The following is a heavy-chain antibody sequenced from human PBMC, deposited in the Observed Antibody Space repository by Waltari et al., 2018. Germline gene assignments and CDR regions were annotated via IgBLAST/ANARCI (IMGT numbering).Heavy chain of an antibody. V-gene: IGHV3-33*08. CDR1: GFTFSSYG. Sequence: QVQLVESGGGVVQPGRSLRLSCAASGFTFSSYGMHWVRQAPGKGLEWVAVIWYDGSNKFYADSVKGRFTISRDNSKNTLYLQMNSLRAEDTAMYYCAREAYYYDSSGYYNIFNFDYWGQGTLVTVSS. D-gene: IGHD3-22*01. CDR3: AREAYYYDSSGYYNIFNFDY. J-gene: IGHJ4*02. CDR2: IWYDGSNK.